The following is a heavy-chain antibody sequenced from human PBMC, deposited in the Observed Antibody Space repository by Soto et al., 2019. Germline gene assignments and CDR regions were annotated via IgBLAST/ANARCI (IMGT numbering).Heavy chain of an antibody. Sequence: ASVKVSCKASGYTFTSYDINWVRQATGQGLEWMGWMNPNSGKTGYTQNFQGRVTMTRNTSISTAYMELSSLRSEDTAVYYCARLASSGWFFDYWGQGTLVTVSS. CDR1: GYTFTSYD. CDR2: MNPNSGKT. V-gene: IGHV1-8*01. J-gene: IGHJ4*01. D-gene: IGHD6-19*01. CDR3: ARLASSGWFFDY.